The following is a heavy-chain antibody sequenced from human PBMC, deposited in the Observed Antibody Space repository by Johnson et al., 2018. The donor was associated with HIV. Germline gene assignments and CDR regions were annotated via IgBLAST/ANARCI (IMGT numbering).Heavy chain of an antibody. CDR1: GFTFSSYA. CDR2: ISYDGSNK. D-gene: IGHD2-21*02. CDR3: AREESVVVTAMGAFDI. Sequence: QVQLVESGGGVVQPGRSLRLSCAASGFTFSSYALHWVRQAPGKGLEWVAVISYDGSNKYYADSVKGRFTISRDNSKNTLYLQMNSLRAEDTAVYYCAREESVVVTAMGAFDIWGRGTMVTVSS. J-gene: IGHJ3*02. V-gene: IGHV3-30-3*01.